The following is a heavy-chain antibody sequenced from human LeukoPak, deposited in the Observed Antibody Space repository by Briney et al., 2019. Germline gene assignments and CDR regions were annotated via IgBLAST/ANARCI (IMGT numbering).Heavy chain of an antibody. CDR1: GGSFSGYY. V-gene: IGHV4-34*01. D-gene: IGHD2-21*01. CDR3: ARAEVSPSYFDL. Sequence: SETLSLTCAVYGGSFSGYYWSWIRQPPGKGLEWIGEINHSGSTNYNPSLKSRVTISVDTSKNQFSLKLSSVTAADTAVYYCARAEVSPSYFDLWGRGTLVTVSS. J-gene: IGHJ2*01. CDR2: INHSGST.